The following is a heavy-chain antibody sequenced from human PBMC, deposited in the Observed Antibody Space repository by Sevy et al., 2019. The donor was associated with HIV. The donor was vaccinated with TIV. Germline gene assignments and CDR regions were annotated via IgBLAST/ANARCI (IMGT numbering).Heavy chain of an antibody. D-gene: IGHD3-22*01. CDR3: TTGAYYYDSGGYRGFDY. V-gene: IGHV3-15*01. CDR2: IKSKTDGGTT. J-gene: IGHJ4*02. Sequence: LSLTCAASGFTFNNAWMSWVRQAPGKGLEWVGCIKSKTDGGTTDYAAPVKGRFTISRDDSKNTLYLQMNSLKTEDTAVYYCTTGAYYYDSGGYRGFDYWGQGTLVTVSS. CDR1: GFTFNNAW.